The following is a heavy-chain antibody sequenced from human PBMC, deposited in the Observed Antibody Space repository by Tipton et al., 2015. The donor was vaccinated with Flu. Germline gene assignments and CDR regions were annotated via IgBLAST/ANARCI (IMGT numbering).Heavy chain of an antibody. CDR3: ARGPSGFEVAVAGTDFDY. D-gene: IGHD6-19*01. V-gene: IGHV4-59*12. CDR1: GGSISSYY. Sequence: GLVKPSETLSLTCTVSGGSISSYYWSWIRQPPGKGLEWIGYIYYSGSTNYNPSLKSRVTISVDTSKNQFSLKLSSVTAADTAVYYCARGPSGFEVAVAGTDFDYWGQGTLVTVSS. CDR2: IYYSGST. J-gene: IGHJ4*02.